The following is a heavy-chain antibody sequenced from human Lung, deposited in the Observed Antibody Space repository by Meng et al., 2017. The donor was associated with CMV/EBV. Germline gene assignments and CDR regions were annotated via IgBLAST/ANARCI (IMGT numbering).Heavy chain of an antibody. CDR2: INPYSGDT. CDR1: EYTFIDHH. CDR3: ARGTIMIRGYHHHGVDF. D-gene: IGHD3-16*01. J-gene: IGHJ6*02. V-gene: IGHV1-2*02. Sequence: ASVKVSCKASEYTFIDHHMHWVRQAPGQGLEWMGWINPYSGDTKYAQKFQGRVTLSRDTSISTAYMDLSRLRSDDTAVYYCARGTIMIRGYHHHGVDFWGQGTXVTVSS.